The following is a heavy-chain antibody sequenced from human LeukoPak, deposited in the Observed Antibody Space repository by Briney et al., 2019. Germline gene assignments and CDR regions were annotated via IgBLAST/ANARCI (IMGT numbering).Heavy chain of an antibody. D-gene: IGHD2-15*01. J-gene: IGHJ4*02. CDR3: AKDGSGCSGGSCYQNFDY. CDR2: ITFTSSTI. CDR1: GFTFSSYS. Sequence: GGSLRLSCAASGFTFSSYSMTWVRQAPGKGLEWVSYITFTSSTIHYADSVKGRFTISRDNSKNTLYLQMNSLRAEDTAVYYCAKDGSGCSGGSCYQNFDYWGQGTLVTVSS. V-gene: IGHV3-48*01.